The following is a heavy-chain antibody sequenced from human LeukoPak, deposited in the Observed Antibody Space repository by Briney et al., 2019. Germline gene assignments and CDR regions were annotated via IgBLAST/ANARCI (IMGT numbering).Heavy chain of an antibody. CDR2: ISGIGDTL. CDR3: AKKNGGGWPTIFFDY. CDR1: GFSFSINA. Sequence: GGSLRLSRVASGFSFSINAMIWVRQAPGKGLEWVSGISGIGDTLFYSDPVKGRFTISRDNSKNTVYLQMNSLRVEDSAVYYCAKKNGGGWPTIFFDYWGQGILVTVSS. D-gene: IGHD6-19*01. V-gene: IGHV3-23*01. J-gene: IGHJ4*02.